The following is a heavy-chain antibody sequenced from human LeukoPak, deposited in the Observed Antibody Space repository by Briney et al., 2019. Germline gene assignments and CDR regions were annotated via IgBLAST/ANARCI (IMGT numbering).Heavy chain of an antibody. V-gene: IGHV7-4-1*02. D-gene: IGHD3-16*02. CDR3: AKGRGLGEFSFPDY. CDR2: INTNTGNP. Sequence: ASVKVSCKASGYTFTSYAMNWVRQAPGQGLEWMGWINTNTGNPTYVQGFTGRFVFSLDTSVSTAYLQISSLKPEDTAVYYCAKGRGLGEFSFPDYWGQGTLVTVSS. CDR1: GYTFTSYA. J-gene: IGHJ4*02.